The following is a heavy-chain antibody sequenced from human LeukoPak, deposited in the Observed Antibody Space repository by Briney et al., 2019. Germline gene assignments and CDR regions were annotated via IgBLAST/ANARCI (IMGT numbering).Heavy chain of an antibody. V-gene: IGHV1-3*01. D-gene: IGHD3-3*01. CDR3: ASPATSYYDFWSGYYTSDYYGMDV. J-gene: IGHJ6*02. CDR1: GYTFTSYA. Sequence: ASVTVSCKASGYTFTSYAMHWVRLAPRQRLEWMGWINAGNGNTKYSQKFQGRVTITRDTSASTAYMELSSLRSEDTAVYYCASPATSYYDFWSGYYTSDYYGMDVWGQGTTVTVSS. CDR2: INAGNGNT.